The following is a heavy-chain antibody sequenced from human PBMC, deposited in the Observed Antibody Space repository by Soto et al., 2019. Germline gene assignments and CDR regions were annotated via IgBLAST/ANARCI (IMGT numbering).Heavy chain of an antibody. V-gene: IGHV5-51*01. J-gene: IGHJ4*02. CDR3: ARRGGEYSSTWAFDY. CDR2: IYPGDSDT. Sequence: PGESLKISCKGSGYSFTSYGIGWVRQMPGKGLEWMGMIYPGDSDTRYSPSFQGQVTISADKSISTAYLQWSSLKASDTAIYYCARRGGEYSSTWAFDYWGQGTLVTVSS. D-gene: IGHD6-13*01. CDR1: GYSFTSYG.